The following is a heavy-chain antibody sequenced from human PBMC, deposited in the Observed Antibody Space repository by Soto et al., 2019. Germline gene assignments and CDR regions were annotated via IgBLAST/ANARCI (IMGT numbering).Heavy chain of an antibody. J-gene: IGHJ4*02. V-gene: IGHV1-2*04. D-gene: IGHD3-3*01. CDR2: INPNSGGT. CDR1: GYTFTGYY. CDR3: ARDPGHDGNEYYTFDS. Sequence: ASVKVSCKASGYTFTGYYMHWVRQAPGQGLEWMGWINPNSGGTNYAQKFQGWVTMTRDTSISTAYMELSRLRSDDTAVYHCARDPGHDGNEYYTFDSWGQGTLVTVSS.